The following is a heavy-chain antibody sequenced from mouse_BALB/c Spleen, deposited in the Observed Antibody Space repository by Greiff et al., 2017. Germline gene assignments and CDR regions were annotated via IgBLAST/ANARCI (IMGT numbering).Heavy chain of an antibody. V-gene: IGHV5-4*02. CDR3: AREGYDYAMDY. J-gene: IGHJ4*01. CDR2: ISDGGSYT. CDR1: GFTFSDYY. D-gene: IGHD2-2*01. Sequence: EVQLVESGGGLVKPGGSLKLSCAASGFTFSDYYMYWVRQTPEKRLEWVATISDGGSYTYYPDSVKGRFTISRDNAKNNLYLQMSSLKSEDTAMYYCAREGYDYAMDYWGQGTSVTVSS.